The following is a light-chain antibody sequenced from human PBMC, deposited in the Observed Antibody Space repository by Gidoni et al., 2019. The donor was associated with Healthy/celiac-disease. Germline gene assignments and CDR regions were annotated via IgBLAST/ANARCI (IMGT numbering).Light chain of an antibody. CDR2: KAS. Sequence: DIQMTQSPSTLSASVGDRVTITGRARQSISSWLAWYQQQPVKAPTLLIYKASSLESGVPSRFSGSGSGTDFTLTISSLQPDDFATYYCQQYNSYYTFGQGTQLEIK. CDR1: QSISSW. V-gene: IGKV1-5*03. CDR3: QQYNSYYT. J-gene: IGKJ2*01.